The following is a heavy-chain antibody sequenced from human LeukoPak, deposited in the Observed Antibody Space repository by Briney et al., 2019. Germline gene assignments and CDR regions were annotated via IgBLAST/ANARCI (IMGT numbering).Heavy chain of an antibody. V-gene: IGHV3-43*01. CDR2: ISWDGGGT. D-gene: IGHD3-16*01. J-gene: IGHJ4*02. CDR1: GFTFDAYS. Sequence: PGGSLRLSCAASGFTFDAYSMHWVRQAPGKGLEWVSLISWDGGGTYYAASVKGRFTISRDNSKNSLYLQMSSLRIEDTAFYYCAKEGGGGEIDYWGQGTLVTASS. CDR3: AKEGGGGEIDY.